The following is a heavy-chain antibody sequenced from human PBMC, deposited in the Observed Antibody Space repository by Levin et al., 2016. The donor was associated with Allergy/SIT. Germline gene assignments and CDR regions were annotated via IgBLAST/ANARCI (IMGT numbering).Heavy chain of an antibody. CDR2: IYYSGST. Sequence: SETLSLTCTVSGGSISSSSYYWGWIRQPPGKGLEWIGSIYYSGSTYYNPSLKSRVTISVDTSKNQFSLKLSSVTAADTAVYYCARFPSSRDGYNYGYYYGMDVWGQGTTVTVSS. J-gene: IGHJ6*02. CDR1: GGSISSSSYY. CDR3: ARFPSSRDGYNYGYYYGMDV. V-gene: IGHV4-39*01. D-gene: IGHD5-24*01.